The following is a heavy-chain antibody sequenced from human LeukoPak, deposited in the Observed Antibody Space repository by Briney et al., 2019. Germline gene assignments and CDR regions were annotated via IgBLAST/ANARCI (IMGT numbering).Heavy chain of an antibody. Sequence: GGSLRLSCAASGFTFSSYAMHWVRQAPGKGLEWVAVISYDGSNKYYADSVKGRFTISRDNSKNTLYLQMNSLRAEDTAVYYCAKVRYSSSLEYFQHWGQGTLVTVSS. V-gene: IGHV3-30-3*01. CDR2: ISYDGSNK. CDR3: AKVRYSSSLEYFQH. J-gene: IGHJ1*01. CDR1: GFTFSSYA. D-gene: IGHD6-13*01.